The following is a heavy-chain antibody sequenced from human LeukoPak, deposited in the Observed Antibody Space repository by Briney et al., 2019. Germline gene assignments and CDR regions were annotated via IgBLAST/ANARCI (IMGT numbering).Heavy chain of an antibody. V-gene: IGHV3-23*01. CDR3: ARDGDSFDY. CDR1: GFLFSHYT. D-gene: IGHD4-17*01. CDR2: INGSGDAT. Sequence: GGSLRLSCAVSGFLFSHYTMTWVRQGPGKGLEWVSSINGSGDATLYADSVKGRFTISRDNSKNTLYLQMNSLRAEDTAVYYCARDGDSFDYWGQGTLVTVSS. J-gene: IGHJ4*02.